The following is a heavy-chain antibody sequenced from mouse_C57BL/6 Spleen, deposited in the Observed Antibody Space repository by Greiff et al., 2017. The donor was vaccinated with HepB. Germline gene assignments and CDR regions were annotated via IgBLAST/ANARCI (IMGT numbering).Heavy chain of an antibody. Sequence: QVQLQQSGPELVKPGASVKLSCKASGYAFSSSWMNWVKQRPGKGLEWIGRIYPGDGDTNYNRKFKGKATLTVDKSSSTAYMQLSSLTSEDSAVCVCARKGGYYYYFDYWGQGTTLTVSS. CDR1: GYAFSSSW. V-gene: IGHV1-82*01. CDR2: IYPGDGDT. CDR3: ARKGGYYYYFDY. J-gene: IGHJ2*01. D-gene: IGHD1-1*01.